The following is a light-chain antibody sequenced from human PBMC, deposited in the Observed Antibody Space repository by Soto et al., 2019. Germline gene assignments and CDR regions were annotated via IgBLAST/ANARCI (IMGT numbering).Light chain of an antibody. J-gene: IGKJ1*01. Sequence: DIQMTQSPSTLSASVGDRVTITCRASQSISGSLAGYQQKPGKAPKLLIYEASNLKSGVPSRFSGSGSGTEYTLTISSLQPDDSASYYCQQYNCYWTFGQGTRVEIK. V-gene: IGKV1-5*03. CDR2: EAS. CDR1: QSISGS. CDR3: QQYNCYWT.